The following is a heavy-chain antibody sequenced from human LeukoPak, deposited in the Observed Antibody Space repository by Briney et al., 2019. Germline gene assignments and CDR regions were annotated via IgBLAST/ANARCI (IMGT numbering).Heavy chain of an antibody. CDR1: GFTFSNAW. CDR2: ISGSGGST. Sequence: GGSLRLSCAASGFTFSNAWMSWVRQAPGKGLEWVSAISGSGGSTYYADSVKGRFTISRDNSKNTLYLQMNSLRAEDTAVYYCAPRSGSYPQWGQGTLVTVSS. D-gene: IGHD1-26*01. CDR3: APRSGSYPQ. V-gene: IGHV3-23*01. J-gene: IGHJ4*02.